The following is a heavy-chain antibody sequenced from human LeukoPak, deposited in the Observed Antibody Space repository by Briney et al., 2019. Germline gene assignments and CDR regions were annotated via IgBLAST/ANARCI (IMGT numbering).Heavy chain of an antibody. CDR2: INADGSSA. CDR3: ARDYGRSRDYGMDV. D-gene: IGHD3-10*01. J-gene: IGHJ6*02. V-gene: IGHV3-74*01. CDR1: GFTLSNYW. Sequence: PGGSLRLSCAASGFTLSNYWMHWVRQAPGKGLVWVSRINADGSSASYADSVKGRFTISRDNAKNTLYQQMNSLRAEDTAMYYCARDYGRSRDYGMDVWGQGTTVTVSS.